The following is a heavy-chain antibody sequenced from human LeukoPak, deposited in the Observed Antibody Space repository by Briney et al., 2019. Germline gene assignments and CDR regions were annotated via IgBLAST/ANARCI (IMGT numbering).Heavy chain of an antibody. V-gene: IGHV4-59*12. CDR2: IYYSGST. Sequence: PSETLSLTCTVSGGSISSYYWSWIRQPPGKGLEWIEYIYYSGSTYYNPSLKSRVTISVDTSKNQFSLKLSSVTAADTAVYYCAAEVDTAMTLGYWGQGTLVTVSS. D-gene: IGHD5-18*01. J-gene: IGHJ4*02. CDR1: GGSISSYY. CDR3: AAEVDTAMTLGY.